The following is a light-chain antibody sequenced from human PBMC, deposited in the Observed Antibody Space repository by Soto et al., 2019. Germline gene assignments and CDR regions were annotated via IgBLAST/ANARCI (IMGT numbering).Light chain of an antibody. Sequence: QSVLTQPPSASGSPGQSVTISCTGTSSDVGDYNYVSWYQHHPDKVPKLLIYEVNKRPSGVPDRVSGSKSGNTASLPVSGLQAEDEAEYYCPSYAGVHNVVFGGGTKVTVL. CDR3: PSYAGVHNVV. J-gene: IGLJ2*01. CDR1: SSDVGDYNY. V-gene: IGLV2-8*01. CDR2: EVN.